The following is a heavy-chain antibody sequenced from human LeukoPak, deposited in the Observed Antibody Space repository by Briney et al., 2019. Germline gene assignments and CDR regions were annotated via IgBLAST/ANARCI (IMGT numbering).Heavy chain of an antibody. J-gene: IGHJ2*01. Sequence: PSQTLSLTCAISGDSVSSNSATWNWIRQSPSRGLEWLGRAYYMSKWYNDYAVSVKSRITINPDTSRNQFSLQLSSVTPEDTAVYYCARGLYRYFDLWGRGTLVTVSS. CDR2: AYYMSKWYN. CDR1: GDSVSSNSAT. CDR3: ARGLYRYFDL. V-gene: IGHV6-1*01.